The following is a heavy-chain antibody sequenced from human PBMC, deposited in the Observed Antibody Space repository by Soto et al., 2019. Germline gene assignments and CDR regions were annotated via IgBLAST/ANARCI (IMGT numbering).Heavy chain of an antibody. V-gene: IGHV3-23*01. Sequence: GGSLRLSCAASGFTFSSYAMSWVRQAPGKGLEWVSAISGSGGSTYYADSVKGRFTISRDNSKNTIYLQMYSMRAEGTAVYDCPLVYYDQAFDIWGQGTMVTVSS. D-gene: IGHD3-22*01. CDR1: GFTFSSYA. CDR3: PLVYYDQAFDI. J-gene: IGHJ3*02. CDR2: ISGSGGST.